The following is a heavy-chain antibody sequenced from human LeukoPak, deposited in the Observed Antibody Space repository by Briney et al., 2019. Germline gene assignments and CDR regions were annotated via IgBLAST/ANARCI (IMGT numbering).Heavy chain of an antibody. CDR2: IYSGGST. D-gene: IGHD2-8*01. Sequence: PGGSLRLSCAVSGFTVSSNYMSWVRQAPGKGLEWVSVIYSGGSTYYADSVKGRFTISRDNSKNMLYLQMNSLRAEDTAVYYCARAGCTNGVCYTYVGNWFDPWGQGTLVTVSS. J-gene: IGHJ5*02. V-gene: IGHV3-53*01. CDR1: GFTVSSNY. CDR3: ARAGCTNGVCYTYVGNWFDP.